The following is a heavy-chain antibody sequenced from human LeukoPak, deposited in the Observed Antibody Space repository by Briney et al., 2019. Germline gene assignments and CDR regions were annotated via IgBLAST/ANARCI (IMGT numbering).Heavy chain of an antibody. CDR3: AKRLLAGRYYFDY. Sequence: GGSLRLSCAASGFTFRSYGMSWVRQAPGKGLEWVAFIPYDGSDKFYADSVKGRFTISRDNSKNTLCLQMNNLRAEDTAVYYCAKRLLAGRYYFDYWGQGTLVTVSS. J-gene: IGHJ4*02. V-gene: IGHV3-30*02. D-gene: IGHD3-3*02. CDR1: GFTFRSYG. CDR2: IPYDGSDK.